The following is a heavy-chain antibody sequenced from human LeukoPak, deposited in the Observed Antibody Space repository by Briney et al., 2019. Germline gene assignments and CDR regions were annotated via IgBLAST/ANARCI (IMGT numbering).Heavy chain of an antibody. Sequence: SETLSLTCAVYGGSFSGYYWSWIRQPPGKGLEWIGEINHSGSTNYNPSLKSRVTISVDTSKNQFSLKLSSVTAADTAVYYCARIPVSGWTLRFDYWGQGTLVTVSS. D-gene: IGHD6-19*01. CDR2: INHSGST. CDR3: ARIPVSGWTLRFDY. J-gene: IGHJ4*02. CDR1: GGSFSGYY. V-gene: IGHV4-34*01.